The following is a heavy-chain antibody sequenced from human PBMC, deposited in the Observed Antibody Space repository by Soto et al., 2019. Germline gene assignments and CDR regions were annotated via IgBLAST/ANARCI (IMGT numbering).Heavy chain of an antibody. CDR2: IYSGGST. CDR3: ARDQNQLRYYYGMDV. D-gene: IGHD2-2*01. V-gene: IGHV3-53*01. CDR1: GFTVSSNY. Sequence: PGWSLRLSCAASGFTVSSNYMSWVRQAPGKGLEWVSVIYSGGSTYYADSVKGRFTISRDNSKNTLYLQMNSLRAEDTAVYYCARDQNQLRYYYGMDVWGQGTTVTVSS. J-gene: IGHJ6*02.